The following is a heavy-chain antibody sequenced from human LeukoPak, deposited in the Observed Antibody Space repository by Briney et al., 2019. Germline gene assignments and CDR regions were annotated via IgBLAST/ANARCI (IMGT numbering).Heavy chain of an antibody. Sequence: ASVKVSCKASGYTFTSYYMHWVRQAPGQGLEWMGIINPSGGSTNYAQKLQGRVTMTTDTSTSTAYMELRSLRSDDTAVYYCARMGYYYYYGMDVWGQGTTVTVSS. CDR1: GYTFTSYY. J-gene: IGHJ6*02. CDR3: ARMGYYYYYGMDV. CDR2: INPSGGST. V-gene: IGHV1-46*01.